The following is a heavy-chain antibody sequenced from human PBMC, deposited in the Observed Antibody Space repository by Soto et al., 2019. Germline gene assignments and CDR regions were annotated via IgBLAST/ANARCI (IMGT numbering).Heavy chain of an antibody. D-gene: IGHD6-25*01. J-gene: IGHJ5*02. Sequence: HVQLQESGPGLVKPSETLSLTCTVSGGSISTYYWSWIRQPPGKGLEWIGYIYYDGSTSYNPSLRSRVTLSVDPTKNQFSLILRSVTSADTAVYYCARDQLRSGLYVWFDPWGQGTLVTVSS. V-gene: IGHV4-59*01. CDR2: IYYDGST. CDR1: GGSISTYY. CDR3: ARDQLRSGLYVWFDP.